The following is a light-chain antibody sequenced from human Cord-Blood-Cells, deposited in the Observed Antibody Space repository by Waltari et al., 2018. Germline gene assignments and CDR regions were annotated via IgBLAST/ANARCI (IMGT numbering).Light chain of an antibody. CDR1: QCVSSY. CDR2: DAS. CDR3: QQRSNWPLT. J-gene: IGKJ4*01. Sequence: EIVLTQSPATLSLSPGERATLSCRASQCVSSYLAWYQQKPGQAPRLLIYDASNRATGIPARFRGSGSGTDFTLTISSLEPEDFAVYYCQQRSNWPLTFGGGTKVEIK. V-gene: IGKV3-11*01.